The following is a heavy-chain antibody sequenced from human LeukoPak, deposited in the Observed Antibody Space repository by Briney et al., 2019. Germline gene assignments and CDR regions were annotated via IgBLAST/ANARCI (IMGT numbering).Heavy chain of an antibody. J-gene: IGHJ5*02. D-gene: IGHD2-15*01. CDR2: IKQDGSEK. CDR3: ARIMVASSRWFDP. Sequence: GGSLRLSCAASGFTFSTYWMSWVRQAPGKGLEWVVNIKQDGSEKYYVDSLKGRFTISRDNSKNSLYLQMNSLSAEDTALYYCARIMVASSRWFDPWGQGTLVTVSS. CDR1: GFTFSTYW. V-gene: IGHV3-7*01.